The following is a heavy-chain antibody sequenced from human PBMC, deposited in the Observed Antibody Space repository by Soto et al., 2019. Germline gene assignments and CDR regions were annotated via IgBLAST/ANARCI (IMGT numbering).Heavy chain of an antibody. D-gene: IGHD4-4*01. Sequence: SETRSLTCTVSGGSISSGGYYWSWIRQHPGKGLEWIGYIYYSGSNYYNPSLKSRVTISVDTSKNQFSLKLSSVTAADTAVYYCARGYSNYEGNWFDPWGQGTLVTVS. J-gene: IGHJ5*02. CDR3: ARGYSNYEGNWFDP. CDR1: GGSISSGGYY. V-gene: IGHV4-31*03. CDR2: IYYSGSN.